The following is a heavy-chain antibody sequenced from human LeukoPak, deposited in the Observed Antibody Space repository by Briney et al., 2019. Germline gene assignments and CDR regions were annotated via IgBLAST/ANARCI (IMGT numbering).Heavy chain of an antibody. V-gene: IGHV1-24*01. D-gene: IGHD3-10*01. CDR1: GYTLTELS. Sequence: ASVKVSCKVSGYTLTELSMHWVRQAPGKGLEWMGGFYPEDGETIYAQKFQGRVTMTEDTSTDTAYMELSSLRSEDTAVYYCATGLYGTYYYGSGSYYNGDYWGQGTLVTVSS. CDR2: FYPEDGET. CDR3: ATGLYGTYYYGSGSYYNGDY. J-gene: IGHJ4*02.